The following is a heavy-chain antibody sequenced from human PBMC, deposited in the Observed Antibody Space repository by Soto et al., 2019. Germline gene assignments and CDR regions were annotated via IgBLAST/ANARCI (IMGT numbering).Heavy chain of an antibody. CDR1: GFTFTTYN. CDR2: MSTTNAI. Sequence: GGSLRLSCAASGFTFTTYNMNWVRQAPGKGLEWVSYMSTTNAIYYADSVRGRFTISRDNAKNLLDLQMNSLREEDTAVYYCVRDSAWAFDVWGQGTLVTVSS. CDR3: VRDSAWAFDV. J-gene: IGHJ4*02. V-gene: IGHV3-48*02. D-gene: IGHD1-26*01.